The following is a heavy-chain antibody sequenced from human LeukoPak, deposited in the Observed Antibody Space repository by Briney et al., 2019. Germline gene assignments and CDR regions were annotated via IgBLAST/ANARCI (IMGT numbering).Heavy chain of an antibody. CDR3: ARDYVGAEID. V-gene: IGHV3-48*03. D-gene: IGHD1-26*01. CDR2: INRGGSKI. Sequence: PGGSLRLSCAASGFIFSNYEMNWVRQAPGKGLEWVSYINRGGSKIYYAVSVRGRFTISRDNAKNSLYLQMSTLRAEDTAVYYCARDYVGAEIDWGQGTLVTVSS. CDR1: GFIFSNYE. J-gene: IGHJ4*02.